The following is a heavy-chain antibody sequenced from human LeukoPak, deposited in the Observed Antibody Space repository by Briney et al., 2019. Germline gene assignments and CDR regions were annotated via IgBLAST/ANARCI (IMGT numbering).Heavy chain of an antibody. Sequence: ASVKVSCKASGYTFTSYAMHWVRQAPGQRLEWMRWINAGNGNTKYSQKFQGRVTITRDTSASTAYMELSSLRSEDTAVYYCASSPLAVAAWYYFDYWGQGTLVTVSS. CDR3: ASSPLAVAAWYYFDY. J-gene: IGHJ4*02. D-gene: IGHD6-19*01. V-gene: IGHV1-3*01. CDR2: INAGNGNT. CDR1: GYTFTSYA.